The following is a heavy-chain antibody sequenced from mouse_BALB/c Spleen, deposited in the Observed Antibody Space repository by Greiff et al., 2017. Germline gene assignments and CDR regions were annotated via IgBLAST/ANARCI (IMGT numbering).Heavy chain of an antibody. CDR1: GYTFTNHH. J-gene: IGHJ3*01. Sequence: VHVKQSGAELVRPGASVKISCKAFGYTFTNHHINWVKQRPGQGLDWIGYINPYNDYTSYNQKFKGKATLTVDKSSSTAYMELSSLTSEDSAVYYCAISGYDGYYEGFAYWGQGTLVTVSA. CDR2: INPYNDYT. CDR3: AISGYDGYYEGFAY. D-gene: IGHD2-3*01. V-gene: IGHV1S45*01.